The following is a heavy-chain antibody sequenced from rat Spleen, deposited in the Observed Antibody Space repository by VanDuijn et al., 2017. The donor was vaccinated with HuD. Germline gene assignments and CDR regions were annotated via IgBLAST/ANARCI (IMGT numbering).Heavy chain of an antibody. V-gene: IGHV5-46*01. CDR3: TRLWDS. J-gene: IGHJ2*01. CDR1: GFTFSNFP. Sequence: EVQLVESGGDLVQPGRSVRLSCAASGFTFSNFPMAWVRQAPTKGLEWVATISTRGGSTYYRDSVKGRFTISRDNAKGTLYLQMDSLRSEDTATYYCTRLWDSWGQGVMVTVSS. CDR2: ISTRGGST. D-gene: IGHD3-2*01.